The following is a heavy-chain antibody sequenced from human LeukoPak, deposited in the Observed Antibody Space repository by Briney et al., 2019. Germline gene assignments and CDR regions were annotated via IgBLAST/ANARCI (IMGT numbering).Heavy chain of an antibody. D-gene: IGHD1-1*01. CDR3: ARQLEEFDY. CDR1: GGSISSSSYY. CDR2: IYYSGST. Sequence: SENLSLTCTVSGGSISSSSYYWGWIRQPPGKGLEWIGSIYYSGSTYYNPSLKSRVTISVDTSKNQFSLKLSSVTAADTAVYYCARQLEEFDYWGQGTLVTVSS. J-gene: IGHJ4*02. V-gene: IGHV4-39*01.